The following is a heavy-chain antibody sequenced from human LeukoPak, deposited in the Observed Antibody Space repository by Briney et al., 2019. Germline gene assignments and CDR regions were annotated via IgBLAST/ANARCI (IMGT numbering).Heavy chain of an antibody. CDR3: VKDQSGTWSFDY. J-gene: IGHJ4*01. Sequence: PGGSLRLSCSASGFTFSSCAMHWVRQAPGKGLEYVSLISTNGGSTSYADSVKGRFIISRDNAKNTLYLQMSSLRTEDTAIYYCVKDQSGTWSFDYWGHGTLVTPSS. CDR1: GFTFSSCA. V-gene: IGHV3-64D*06. CDR2: ISTNGGST. D-gene: IGHD1-7*01.